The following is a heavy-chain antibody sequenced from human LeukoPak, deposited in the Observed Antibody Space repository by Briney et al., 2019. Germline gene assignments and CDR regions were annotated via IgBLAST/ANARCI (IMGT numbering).Heavy chain of an antibody. Sequence: GGSLRLSCAASGFTFSSNWMSWVRQAPWKGLEWVASIKQDGSEENYVDSVKGRFTIFRDNAKNSLYLQLNSLRADDSAVYYCARYRANPQLWGQGTLVTVSS. CDR1: GFTFSSNW. CDR2: IKQDGSEE. D-gene: IGHD6-13*01. CDR3: ARYRANPQL. V-gene: IGHV3-7*01. J-gene: IGHJ4*02.